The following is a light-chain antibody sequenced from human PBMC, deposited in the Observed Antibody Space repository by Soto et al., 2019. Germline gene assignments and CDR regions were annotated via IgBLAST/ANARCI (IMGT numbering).Light chain of an antibody. CDR3: QQYTNWPQT. CDR2: GTS. Sequence: EIVMTQSPATLSLSPGERATLSCRASQSVNSNLAWYQQKAGQAPRLLIYGTSTRATGIPARFSGSGSGTEFTLTISSLQSEDFAVYYCQQYTNWPQTFGQGTKVDIK. J-gene: IGKJ1*01. CDR1: QSVNSN. V-gene: IGKV3-15*01.